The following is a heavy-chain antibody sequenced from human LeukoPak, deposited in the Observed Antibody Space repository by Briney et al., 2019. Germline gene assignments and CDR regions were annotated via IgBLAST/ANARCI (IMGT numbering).Heavy chain of an antibody. Sequence: SVKVSCEASGGTFSSYAISWVRQAPGQGLEWMGRIIPILGIANYAQKFQGRVTITADKSTSTAYMELSSLRSEDTAVYYCARRDTYGDSSDYWGQGTLVTVSS. CDR3: ARRDTYGDSSDY. D-gene: IGHD4-17*01. V-gene: IGHV1-69*04. J-gene: IGHJ4*02. CDR1: GGTFSSYA. CDR2: IIPILGIA.